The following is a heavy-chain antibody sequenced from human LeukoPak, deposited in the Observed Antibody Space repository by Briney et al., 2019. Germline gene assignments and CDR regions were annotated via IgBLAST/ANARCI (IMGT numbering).Heavy chain of an antibody. Sequence: SVKVSCKASGGTFSSYAISWVRQAPGQGLEWMGVIIPIFGTANYAQKFQGRVTITADESTSAAYMEMSSLRSEDTAVYYCARSGEIKARAPAYYYYYGMDVWGKGTTVTVSS. D-gene: IGHD3-10*01. J-gene: IGHJ6*04. CDR2: IIPIFGTA. CDR1: GGTFSSYA. CDR3: ARSGEIKARAPAYYYYYGMDV. V-gene: IGHV1-69*01.